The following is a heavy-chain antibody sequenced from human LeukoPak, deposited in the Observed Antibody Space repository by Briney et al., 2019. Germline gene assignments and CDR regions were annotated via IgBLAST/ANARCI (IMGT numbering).Heavy chain of an antibody. CDR1: GGSISSGDYY. V-gene: IGHV4-30-4*01. D-gene: IGHD4-17*01. CDR3: ARASGDLYLSDY. CDR2: TYYSGST. J-gene: IGHJ4*02. Sequence: SETLSLTCTVSGGSISSGDYYWSWIRQPPGKGPEWIGYTYYSGSTYYNPSLKSRVTISVDTSKNQFSLKLSSVTAADTAVYYCARASGDLYLSDYWGQGTLVTVSS.